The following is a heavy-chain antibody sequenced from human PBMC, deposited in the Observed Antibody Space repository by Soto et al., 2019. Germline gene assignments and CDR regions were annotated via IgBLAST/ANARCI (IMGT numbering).Heavy chain of an antibody. Sequence: SESLSLTCAVSGGSFSGYYWTWIRQIPGKGLEWIGEINQSGNTKYNPSLMSRVTMSVDTSRNQFSLKLRSVTAADTSVYDCARRGYQLYYGMDVWGQGTTVTVSS. D-gene: IGHD2-2*01. CDR1: GGSFSGYY. CDR3: ARRGYQLYYGMDV. J-gene: IGHJ6*02. V-gene: IGHV4-34*01. CDR2: INQSGNT.